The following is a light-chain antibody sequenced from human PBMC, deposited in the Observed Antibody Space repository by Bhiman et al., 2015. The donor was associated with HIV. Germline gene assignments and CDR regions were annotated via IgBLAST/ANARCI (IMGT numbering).Light chain of an antibody. CDR3: QSYDSSLSGSIV. V-gene: IGLV1-51*01. J-gene: IGLJ2*01. CDR2: DTD. CDR1: SSNIGNNY. Sequence: QSVLTQPPSVSAAPGQRVTVSCSGSSSNIGNNYVSWYQQLPGAAPKLLIYDTDKRPSGIPDRYSASRSGASASLAITGLQPEDEADYYCQSYDSSLSGSIVFGGGTKVTVL.